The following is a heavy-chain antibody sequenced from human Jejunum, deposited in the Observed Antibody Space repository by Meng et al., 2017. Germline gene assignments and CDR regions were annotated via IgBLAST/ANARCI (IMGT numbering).Heavy chain of an antibody. Sequence: QGLLQASAPGLVQPSGPLSLTCTVSGGSISNWWSWVRQPPGKGLEWIGDIYHSGTTNYNPSLQSRVTISVDKSENQFSLKLRSVTAADTAVYYCARVQGDFYDNDAYYSYFAYWGPGALVTVSS. V-gene: IGHV4-4*02. CDR1: GGSISNW. CDR2: IYHSGTT. J-gene: IGHJ4*02. CDR3: ARVQGDFYDNDAYYSYFAY. D-gene: IGHD3-22*01.